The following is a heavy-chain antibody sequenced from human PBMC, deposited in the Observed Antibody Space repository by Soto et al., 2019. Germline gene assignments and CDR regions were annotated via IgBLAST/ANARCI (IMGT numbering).Heavy chain of an antibody. V-gene: IGHV4-34*01. CDR2: INHSGST. D-gene: IGHD3-22*01. Sequence: SETLSLTCAVYGGSFSCYYWSWIRQPPGKGLEWIGEINHSGSTNYNPSLKSRVTISVDTSKNQFSLKLSSVTAADTAVYYCARGRYYYDSSGYSRHYYYGMDVWGQGTTVTVSS. CDR1: GGSFSCYY. J-gene: IGHJ6*02. CDR3: ARGRYYYDSSGYSRHYYYGMDV.